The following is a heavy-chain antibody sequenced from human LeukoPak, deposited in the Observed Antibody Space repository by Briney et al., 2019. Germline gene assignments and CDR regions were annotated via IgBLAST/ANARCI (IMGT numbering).Heavy chain of an antibody. J-gene: IGHJ6*03. Sequence: SETLSLTCTVSGGSISSYYWSWIRQPPGKGLEWIGYIYYSGSTNYNPSLKSRVTISVDTSKNQFSLKLSSVTAADTAVYYCARGRNDDFWSGYYSYYYYYYMDVWGKGTTVTVSS. D-gene: IGHD3-3*01. CDR1: GGSISSYY. V-gene: IGHV4-59*12. CDR2: IYYSGST. CDR3: ARGRNDDFWSGYYSYYYYYYMDV.